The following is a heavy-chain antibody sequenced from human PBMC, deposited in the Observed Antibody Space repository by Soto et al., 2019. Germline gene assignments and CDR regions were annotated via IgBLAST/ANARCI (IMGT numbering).Heavy chain of an antibody. V-gene: IGHV3-15*01. CDR3: IGSGYYYGDAFDI. CDR2: IKSKTDGGTT. J-gene: IGHJ3*02. Sequence: LRLSCAASGFTFSNAWMSWVRQAPGKGLEWVGRIKSKTDGGTTDYAAPVKGRFTISRDDSKNTLYLQMNSLKTEDTAVYYCIGSGYYYGDAFDIWGQGTMVTVSS. D-gene: IGHD3-22*01. CDR1: GFTFSNAW.